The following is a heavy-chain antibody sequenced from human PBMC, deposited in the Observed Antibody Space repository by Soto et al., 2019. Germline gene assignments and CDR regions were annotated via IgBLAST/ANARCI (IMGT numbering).Heavy chain of an antibody. CDR3: VKVPYYDFWSGYPKNAFDI. CDR2: ISSNGGST. V-gene: IGHV3-64D*06. Sequence: GGSLRLSCSASGFTFSSYAMHWVRQAPGKGLEYVSAISSNGGSTYYADSVKGRFTISRDNSKNTLYLQMSSLRAEDTAVYYCVKVPYYDFWSGYPKNAFDIWGQGTMGTVS. D-gene: IGHD3-3*01. J-gene: IGHJ3*02. CDR1: GFTFSSYA.